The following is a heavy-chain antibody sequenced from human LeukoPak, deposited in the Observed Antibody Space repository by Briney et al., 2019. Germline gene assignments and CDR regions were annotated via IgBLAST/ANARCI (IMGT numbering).Heavy chain of an antibody. V-gene: IGHV3-23*01. D-gene: IGHD6-19*01. CDR1: GFTFSSYA. CDR2: ISGSGGST. CDR3: ARGGHSSGWYYYYYMDV. Sequence: GGSLRLSCAASGFTFSSYAMSWVRQAPGKGLEWVSAISGSGGSTYYADSVKGRFTISRDKSKNTLYLQMNSLRAEDTAVYYCARGGHSSGWYYYYYMDVWGKGTTVTVSS. J-gene: IGHJ6*03.